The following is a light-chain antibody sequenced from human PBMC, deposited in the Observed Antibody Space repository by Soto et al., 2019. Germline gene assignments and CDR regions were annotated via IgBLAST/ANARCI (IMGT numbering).Light chain of an antibody. CDR1: QSVWSR. CDR2: DAS. V-gene: IGKV3-11*01. J-gene: IGKJ3*01. Sequence: EIVLTQSPATLSLSPGERATLSCRASQSVWSRVAWYQQKPGQAPRLLMYDASNRATGIPARFSGSGSGTDLTLTISILEPEDFAVYYCQQRDKWPATFRPGTKVDI. CDR3: QQRDKWPAT.